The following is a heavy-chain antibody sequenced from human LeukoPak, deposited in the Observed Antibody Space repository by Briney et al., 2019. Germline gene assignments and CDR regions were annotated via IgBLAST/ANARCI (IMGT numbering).Heavy chain of an antibody. J-gene: IGHJ4*02. CDR3: AKQIHVWSGYSLDY. Sequence: PGGSLRLSCAASGFSLSTYAMNWVRQAPGKGPEWVSPIDSADNNKYYTDSVRGRFAMSRDNAKDLLYLQMNSLRDEDTAVYYFAKQIHVWSGYSLDYWGQGTLVTVSS. V-gene: IGHV3-23*05. CDR1: GFSLSTYA. CDR2: IDSADNNK. D-gene: IGHD3-3*01.